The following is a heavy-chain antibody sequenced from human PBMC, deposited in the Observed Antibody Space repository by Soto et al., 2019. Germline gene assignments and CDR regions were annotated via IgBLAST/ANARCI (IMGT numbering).Heavy chain of an antibody. D-gene: IGHD5-12*01. CDR1: GGTFSRYA. CDR2: IIPIFGTA. J-gene: IGHJ6*02. V-gene: IGHV1-69*13. CDR3: ARDQATTGPDIYYYYGMDV. Sequence: SVKVSCKASGGTFSRYAISWVRQAPGQGLEWMGGIIPIFGTANYAQKFQGRVTITADESTSTAYMELSSLRSEDTAVYYCARDQATTGPDIYYYYGMDVWGQGTTVTVSS.